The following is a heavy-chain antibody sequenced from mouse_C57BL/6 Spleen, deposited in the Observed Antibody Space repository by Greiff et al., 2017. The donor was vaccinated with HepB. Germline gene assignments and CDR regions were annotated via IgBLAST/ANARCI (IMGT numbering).Heavy chain of an antibody. J-gene: IGHJ3*01. CDR1: GYTFTSYW. CDR3: ASYGNTGFAY. CDR2: IDPSDSYT. D-gene: IGHD2-1*01. Sequence: VQLQQPGAELVMPGASVKLSCKASGYTFTSYWMHWVKQRPGQGLEWIGEIDPSDSYTNYNQKFKGKSTLTVDKSSSTAYMQLSSLTSEDSAVYYCASYGNTGFAYWGQGTLVTVSA. V-gene: IGHV1-69*01.